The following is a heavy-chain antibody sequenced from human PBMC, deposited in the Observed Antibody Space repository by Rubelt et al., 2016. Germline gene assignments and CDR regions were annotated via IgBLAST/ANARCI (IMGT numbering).Heavy chain of an antibody. CDR1: GGSISSYY. CDR2: IHYSGST. J-gene: IGHJ4*02. Sequence: QVQLQESGPGLVKASETLSLTCTVSGGSISSYYWSWIRQPPGKGPEWIGYIHYSGSTNYNPSLKSRVTILVDTSKNQFSLKLSAVTAADTDVYYCARRGVSGYVDSWGQGTLVTVSS. D-gene: IGHD3-10*01. CDR3: ARRGVSGYVDS. V-gene: IGHV4-59*08.